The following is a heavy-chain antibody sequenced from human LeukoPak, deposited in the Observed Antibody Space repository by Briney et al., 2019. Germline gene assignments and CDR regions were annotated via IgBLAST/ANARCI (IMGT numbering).Heavy chain of an antibody. J-gene: IGHJ4*02. D-gene: IGHD2-15*01. Sequence: GGSLRLSCAASGFTFSSYAMYWVRQAPGKGLEWVAVISYDGSNKYYADSVKGRFTISRDNSKNTLYLQMNSLRAEDTAVYYCASNIVVVVAALDYWGQGTLVTVSS. CDR3: ASNIVVVVAALDY. V-gene: IGHV3-30-3*01. CDR2: ISYDGSNK. CDR1: GFTFSSYA.